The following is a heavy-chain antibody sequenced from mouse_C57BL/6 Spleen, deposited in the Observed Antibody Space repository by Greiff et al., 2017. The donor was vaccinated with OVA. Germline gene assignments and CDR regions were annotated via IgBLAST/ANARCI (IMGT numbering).Heavy chain of an antibody. Sequence: EVKLVESGGGLVKPGGSLKLSCAASGFTFSSYAMSWVRQTPEKRLEWVATISDGGSYTYYPDNVKGRFTISRDNAKNNLYLQMSHLKSEDTAMXYCARGGFAYWGQGTLVTVSA. J-gene: IGHJ3*01. V-gene: IGHV5-4*03. CDR3: ARGGFAY. CDR2: ISDGGSYT. CDR1: GFTFSSYA.